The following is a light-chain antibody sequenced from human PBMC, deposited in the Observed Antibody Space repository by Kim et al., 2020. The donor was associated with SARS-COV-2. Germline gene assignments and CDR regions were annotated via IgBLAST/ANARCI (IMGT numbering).Light chain of an antibody. CDR2: GKT. V-gene: IGLV3-19*01. J-gene: IGLJ2*01. Sequence: ALGQTVRITCQGDSLRSYYETWYQQKPGQAPILVIYGKTTRPSGIPDRSAGSSSGNTAPLTTTGTQAGDEADYYCNSRDSNNNVLFGGGTQLTVL. CDR1: SLRSYY. CDR3: NSRDSNNNVL.